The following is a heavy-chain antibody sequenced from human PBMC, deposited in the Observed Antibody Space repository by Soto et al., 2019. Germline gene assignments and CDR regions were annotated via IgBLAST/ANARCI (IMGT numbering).Heavy chain of an antibody. V-gene: IGHV1-69*02. J-gene: IGHJ4*02. Sequence: QVQLVQSGAEVKKPGSSVKVSCKASGGTFSSYTISWVRQAPGQGLEWMGRIIPILGIANYAQKFQGSVTITADKSTSTAYMELSSLRSEDTAVYYCASSIVGASLDYWGQGTLVTVSS. CDR3: ASSIVGASLDY. D-gene: IGHD1-26*01. CDR1: GGTFSSYT. CDR2: IIPILGIA.